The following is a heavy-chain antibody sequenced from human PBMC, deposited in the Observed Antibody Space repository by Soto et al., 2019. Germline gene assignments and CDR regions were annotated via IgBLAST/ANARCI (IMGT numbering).Heavy chain of an antibody. CDR3: TTGIVRITSDAFDI. D-gene: IGHD3-10*01. V-gene: IGHV3-15*07. J-gene: IGHJ3*02. CDR2: IKSKTDGGTT. Sequence: GGSLRLSCAASGFTFSNAWMNWVRQAPGKGLEWVGRIKSKTDGGTTDYAAPVKGRFTISRDDSKNTLYLQMNSLKTEDTAVYYCTTGIVRITSDAFDIWGQGTMVTVSS. CDR1: GFTFSNAW.